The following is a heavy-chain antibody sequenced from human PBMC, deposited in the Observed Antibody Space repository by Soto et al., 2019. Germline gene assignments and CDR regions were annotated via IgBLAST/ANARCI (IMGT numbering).Heavy chain of an antibody. Sequence: QVQLVESGGGVVQPGRSLRLSCAASGFTFSSYGMHWVRQAPGKGLEWVAVISYDGSNKYYADSVKGRFTISRDNSKNTLYLQMNSLRAEDTAVYYCAKDKEVWVVPAAASLIFDYWGQGTLVTVSS. D-gene: IGHD2-2*01. CDR3: AKDKEVWVVPAAASLIFDY. J-gene: IGHJ4*02. CDR1: GFTFSSYG. CDR2: ISYDGSNK. V-gene: IGHV3-30*18.